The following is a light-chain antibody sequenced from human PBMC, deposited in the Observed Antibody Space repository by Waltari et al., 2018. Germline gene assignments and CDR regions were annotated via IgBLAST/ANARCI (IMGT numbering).Light chain of an antibody. Sequence: SYELTQSPSQSVSPGQTATINCYGDALQTEYVYWYQQKPGQAPVLIIYKDEERPPGIPERFSGSSSGTTATLTISGVQAEDEADYYCQSADSSGTYYVFAAGTKVTVL. V-gene: IGLV3-25*03. J-gene: IGLJ1*01. CDR2: KDE. CDR3: QSADSSGTYYV. CDR1: ALQTEY.